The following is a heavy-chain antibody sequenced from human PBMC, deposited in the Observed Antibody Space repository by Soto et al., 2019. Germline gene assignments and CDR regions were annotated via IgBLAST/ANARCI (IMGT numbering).Heavy chain of an antibody. D-gene: IGHD3-3*01. Sequence: QVQLVQSGAEVKKPGSSVKVSCKASGGTFSSYAINWVRQATGQGLEWMGWMNPNSGNTGYAQKFQGRVTMTRNTSISTAYMELSSLRSEDTAVYYCASGPLFFYGHDAFDIWGQGTMVTVSS. CDR2: MNPNSGNT. V-gene: IGHV1-8*02. CDR1: GGTFSSYA. CDR3: ASGPLFFYGHDAFDI. J-gene: IGHJ3*02.